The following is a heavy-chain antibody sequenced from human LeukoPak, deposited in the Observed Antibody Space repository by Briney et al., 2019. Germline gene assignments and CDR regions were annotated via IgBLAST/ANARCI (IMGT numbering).Heavy chain of an antibody. CDR3: ASSYYGSGSYNFDY. V-gene: IGHV4-4*02. J-gene: IGHJ4*02. D-gene: IGHD3-10*01. Sequence: SETLSLTCTVSGGSISSSNWWSWVRQPPGKGLEWIGEIYHSGSTNYNPSLKSRVTISVDKSKNQFSLKLSSVTAADTAVYYCASSYYGSGSYNFDYWGQGTLVTVSS. CDR2: IYHSGST. CDR1: GGSISSSNW.